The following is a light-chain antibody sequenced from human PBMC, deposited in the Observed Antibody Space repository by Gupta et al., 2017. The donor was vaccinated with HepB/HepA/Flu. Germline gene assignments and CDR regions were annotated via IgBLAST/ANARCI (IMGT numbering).Light chain of an antibody. J-gene: IGKJ2*01. CDR1: QSISSY. Sequence: IQMTQSPSSLSASVGDRVTITCRASQSISSYLNWYQQKPGKAPNLLIYAASNLQNGAPSRFSGGGYGTDFTLTISRLQPEDIATYYCQQCHSLRRTFGEGTKLEIK. CDR2: AAS. CDR3: QQCHSLRRT. V-gene: IGKV1-39*01.